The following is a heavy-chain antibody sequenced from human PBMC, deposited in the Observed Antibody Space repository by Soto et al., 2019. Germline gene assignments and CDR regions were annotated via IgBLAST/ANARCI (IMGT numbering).Heavy chain of an antibody. CDR1: GGTFSSYT. CDR3: AREGDGDYVGWFDP. V-gene: IGHV1-69*08. CDR2: IIPILGIA. J-gene: IGHJ5*02. D-gene: IGHD4-17*01. Sequence: QVQLVQSGAEVKKPGSSVKVSCKASGGTFSSYTISWVRQAPGQGLEWMGRIIPILGIANYAQKFQGRVTITADKSTSTAYMELSSLRSADTAVYYCAREGDGDYVGWFDPWGQGTLVTVSS.